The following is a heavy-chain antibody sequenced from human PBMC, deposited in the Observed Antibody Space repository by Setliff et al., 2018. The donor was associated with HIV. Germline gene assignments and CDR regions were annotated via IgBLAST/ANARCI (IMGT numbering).Heavy chain of an antibody. CDR2: INHSGST. D-gene: IGHD2-8*01. Sequence: SETLSLTCAVYGGSFSGYYWSWIRQPPGKGLEWIGEINHSGSTNYNPSLKSRVTISVDTSKNQFSLRLTSVTGADTAVYYCARSYNGVPWTWGQGMLVTVSS. CDR3: ARSYNGVPWT. CDR1: GGSFSGYY. V-gene: IGHV4-34*01. J-gene: IGHJ5*02.